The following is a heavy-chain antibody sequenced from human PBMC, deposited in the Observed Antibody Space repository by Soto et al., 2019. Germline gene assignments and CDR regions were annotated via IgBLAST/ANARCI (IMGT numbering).Heavy chain of an antibody. D-gene: IGHD6-6*01. CDR3: AREGRRYSSSVLNLFDP. J-gene: IGHJ5*02. Sequence: QVQLVESGGGVVQPGRSLRLSCAASGFTFSSYGMHWVRQAPGKGLEWVAVIWYDGSNEYYADSVKGRFTSSRDKSKNTRYLQMSSLRAEDMALYDCAREGRRYSSSVLNLFDPWGHGSLVSVSS. CDR2: IWYDGSNE. CDR1: GFTFSSYG. V-gene: IGHV3-33*01.